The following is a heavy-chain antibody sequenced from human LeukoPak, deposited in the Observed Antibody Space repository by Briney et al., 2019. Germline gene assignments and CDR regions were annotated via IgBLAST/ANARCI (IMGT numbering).Heavy chain of an antibody. CDR3: ARGGDYAEYDY. V-gene: IGHV3-30-3*01. Sequence: GGSLRLSCAASGFTFSSYAMHWVRQAPGKGLEWVAAISYDGSNKYYADSVKGRFTISRDNSKNTLYLRMNSLRAEDTAVYYCARGGDYAEYDYWGQGTLVTVSS. D-gene: IGHD4-17*01. CDR1: GFTFSSYA. J-gene: IGHJ4*02. CDR2: ISYDGSNK.